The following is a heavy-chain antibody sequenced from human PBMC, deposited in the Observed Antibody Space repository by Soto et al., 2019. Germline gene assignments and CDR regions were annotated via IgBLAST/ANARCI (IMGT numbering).Heavy chain of an antibody. D-gene: IGHD2-2*01. CDR1: GGSISSYY. J-gene: IGHJ6*02. CDR3: ARNGGPEYCSSTSCPRYYYYYGMDV. CDR2: IYYSGST. Sequence: SETLSLTCTVSGGSISSYYWSWIRQPPGKGLEWIGYIYYSGSTNYNPSLKSRVTISVDTSKNQFSLKLSSVTAADTAVYYCARNGGPEYCSSTSCPRYYYYYGMDVWGQGTTVTVSS. V-gene: IGHV4-59*01.